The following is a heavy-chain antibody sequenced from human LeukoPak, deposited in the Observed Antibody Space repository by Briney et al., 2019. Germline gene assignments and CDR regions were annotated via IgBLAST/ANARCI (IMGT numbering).Heavy chain of an antibody. D-gene: IGHD5-18*01. CDR3: ARGAEGHNYGELDS. V-gene: IGHV3-23*01. J-gene: IGHJ5*01. CDR2: ISGSGGST. Sequence: GGSLRLSCAASGFTFSSYAMSWVRQAPGKGLEWVSAISGSGGSTYYADSVKGRFTISRDNSKNTLYLQMNSLRAEDTAVYYCARGAEGHNYGELDSWGQGTLVTVSS. CDR1: GFTFSSYA.